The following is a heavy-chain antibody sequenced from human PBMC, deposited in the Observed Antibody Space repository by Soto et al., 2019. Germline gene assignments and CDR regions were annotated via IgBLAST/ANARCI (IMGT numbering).Heavy chain of an antibody. D-gene: IGHD6-13*01. J-gene: IGHJ5*02. CDR3: ARRGSTWYSWFYP. CDR2: ISNSGNT. CDR1: GAYVTTYY. V-gene: IGHV4-59*02. Sequence: QVQLQESGPGLVKPAETLSLTCNVSGAYVTTYYWSWIRQSPGKGLEWIGYISNSGNTNYNPSLKSRVTISLDTSKNHFSLKMRSVTAADTAVYYCARRGSTWYSWFYPWGQGTLVTVSS.